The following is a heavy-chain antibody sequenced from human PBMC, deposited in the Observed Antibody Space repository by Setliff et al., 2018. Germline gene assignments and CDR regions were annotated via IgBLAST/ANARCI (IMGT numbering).Heavy chain of an antibody. V-gene: IGHV3-53*01. CDR1: DFSVTTNY. CDR2: ISSGGSK. Sequence: PGGSLRLPCAASDFSVTTNYMNWVRQAPGKGLDWVSAISSGGSKFYADSVKGRFTISRDKAKNTLYLQMNSLRAEDTAIYYCARQLRHAFDIWGQGTMVTVSS. D-gene: IGHD1-1*01. J-gene: IGHJ3*02. CDR3: ARQLRHAFDI.